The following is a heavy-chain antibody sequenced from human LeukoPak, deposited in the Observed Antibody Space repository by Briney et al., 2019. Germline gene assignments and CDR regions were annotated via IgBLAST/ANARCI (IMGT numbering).Heavy chain of an antibody. CDR1: GFTFSSYW. CDR3: ARDQRRFDP. J-gene: IGHJ5*02. D-gene: IGHD5-24*01. Sequence: PGGSLRLSCAASGFTFSSYWMSWVRQAPGKGLEWVANIIKDGSEKYYVDSVKGRFTISRDNAKNSLYLQMNSLRVDDTAVYYWARDQRRFDPWGQGTLVTVSS. CDR2: IIKDGSEK. V-gene: IGHV3-7*03.